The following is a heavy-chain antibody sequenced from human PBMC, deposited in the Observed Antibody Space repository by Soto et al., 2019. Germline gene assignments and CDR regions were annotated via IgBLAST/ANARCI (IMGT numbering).Heavy chain of an antibody. CDR3: ARELHGGSYGMDV. J-gene: IGHJ6*02. V-gene: IGHV3-13*01. CDR2: ITTAGDT. CDR1: GLTFSDYY. Sequence: GGSLRLSCAASGLTFSDYYMSWIRQAPGKGLEWVSYITTAGDTYYPGSVKGRFTISREKAKNSLYLQMNSLSAGDTAVYYCARELHGGSYGMDVWGQGTTVTVSS.